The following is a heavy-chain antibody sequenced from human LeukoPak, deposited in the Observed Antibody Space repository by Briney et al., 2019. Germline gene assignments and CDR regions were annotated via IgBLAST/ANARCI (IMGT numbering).Heavy chain of an antibody. CDR3: ARLNAKSSGYYYNYYYYYYMDV. Sequence: SETLSLTCTVSGGSISSGYYWGWIRQPPGKGLEWIGSIYHSGSTYYNPSLKSRVTISVDTSKNQFSLKLSSVTAADTAVYYCARLNAKSSGYYYNYYYYYYMDVWGKGTTVTVSS. J-gene: IGHJ6*03. D-gene: IGHD3-22*01. CDR1: GGSISSGYY. CDR2: IYHSGST. V-gene: IGHV4-38-2*02.